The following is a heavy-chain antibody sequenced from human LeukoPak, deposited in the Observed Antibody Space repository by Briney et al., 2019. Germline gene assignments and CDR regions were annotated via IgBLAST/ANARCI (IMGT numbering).Heavy chain of an antibody. CDR2: IYPGDSDT. V-gene: IGHV5-51*01. D-gene: IGHD6-13*01. Sequence: GESLKISCKGSGYSFTSYWIAWVRQMPGKGLEWTGIIYPGDSDTRYSPSFQGQVTISADKSISTAYLQWSSLKASDTAMHYCARQVDIAVAGYDYWGQGTLITVSS. J-gene: IGHJ4*02. CDR3: ARQVDIAVAGYDY. CDR1: GYSFTSYW.